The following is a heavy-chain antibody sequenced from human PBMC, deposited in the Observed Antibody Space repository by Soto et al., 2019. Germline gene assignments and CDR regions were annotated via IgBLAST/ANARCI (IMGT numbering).Heavy chain of an antibody. J-gene: IGHJ6*02. V-gene: IGHV4-39*01. CDR3: ASGGDYYYYYGMDV. CDR1: GGSISSSSYY. CDR2: IYYSGST. Sequence: SETLSLTCTVSGGSISSSSYYWGWIRQPPGKGLEWIGSIYYSGSTYYNPSLKSRVTISVDTSKNQFSLKLSSVTAADTAVYYCASGGDYYYYYGMDVWGQGTTVTVSS. D-gene: IGHD3-10*01.